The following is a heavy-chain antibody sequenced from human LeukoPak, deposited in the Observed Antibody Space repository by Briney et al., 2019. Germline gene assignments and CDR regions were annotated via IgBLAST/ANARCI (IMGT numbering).Heavy chain of an antibody. D-gene: IGHD1-26*01. CDR1: GFTLSTNA. J-gene: IGHJ4*02. V-gene: IGHV3-23*01. CDR3: AKDVGKWESLHFFDY. CDR2: ISGSGAST. Sequence: GGSLRLSCLTSGFTLSTNAMSWVRQAPGKGLEWISGISGSGASTYCADSVKGRFTISRDDSRNTLYLQMNSLRGDDTAVYYCAKDVGKWESLHFFDYWGQGTLVTVSS.